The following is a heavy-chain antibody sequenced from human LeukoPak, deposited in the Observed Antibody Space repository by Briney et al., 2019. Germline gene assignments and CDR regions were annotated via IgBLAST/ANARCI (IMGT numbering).Heavy chain of an antibody. D-gene: IGHD2-15*01. CDR2: INHSGST. Sequence: SETLSLTCAVYGGSFSGYYWSWIRQPPGKGLEWIGEINHSGSTNYNPSLKSRVTISVDTSKNQFSLELSSVTAADTAVYYCARGGVYCSGGSCYVYDYWGQGTLVTVSS. V-gene: IGHV4-34*01. CDR3: ARGGVYCSGGSCYVYDY. J-gene: IGHJ4*02. CDR1: GGSFSGYY.